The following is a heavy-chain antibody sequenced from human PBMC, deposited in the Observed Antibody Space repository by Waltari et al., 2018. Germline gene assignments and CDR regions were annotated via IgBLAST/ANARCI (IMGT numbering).Heavy chain of an antibody. CDR1: GCSIRSSSYY. J-gene: IGHJ4*02. CDR3: EGCPLRGYDFWSGGPLGY. Sequence: QLQLQESGPGLVKPSETLSLTCTVSGCSIRSSSYYWGWISPPPGKVLEWIGEINHSGMTNDNPCFKRRVTISGDTYKNQFLLKLSSGTAADTAVYYCEGCPLRGYDFWSGGPLGYWGQGTLVTVSS. V-gene: IGHV4-39*07. CDR2: INHSGMT. D-gene: IGHD3-3*01.